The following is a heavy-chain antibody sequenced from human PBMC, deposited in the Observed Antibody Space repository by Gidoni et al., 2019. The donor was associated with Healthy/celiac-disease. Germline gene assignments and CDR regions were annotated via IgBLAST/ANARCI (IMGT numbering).Heavy chain of an antibody. CDR2: IWYDGSNK. V-gene: IGHV3-33*01. CDR3: ARGVRSAVAGQADVFDY. D-gene: IGHD6-19*01. CDR1: GFTFSSYG. J-gene: IGHJ4*02. Sequence: QVQLVESGGGVVQPGRSLRLSCAASGFTFSSYGRHWVRQAPGKGLEWVAVIWYDGSNKYYADSVKGRFTISRDNSKNTLYLQMNSLRAEDTAVYYCARGVRSAVAGQADVFDYWGQGTLVTVSS.